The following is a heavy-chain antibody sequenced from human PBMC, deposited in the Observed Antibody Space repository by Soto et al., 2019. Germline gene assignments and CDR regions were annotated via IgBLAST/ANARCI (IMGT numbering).Heavy chain of an antibody. D-gene: IGHD3-16*02. J-gene: IGHJ4*02. V-gene: IGHV3-23*01. CDR3: AKGEEKITFGGVIVPEYYFDY. CDR1: GFTFSSYA. CDR2: ISGSGGST. Sequence: GGSLRLSCAASGFTFSSYAMSWVRQAPGKGLEWVSAISGSGGSTYYADSVKGRFTISRDNSKNKLYLQMNSLRAEDTAVYYCAKGEEKITFGGVIVPEYYFDYWGQGTLVTVSS.